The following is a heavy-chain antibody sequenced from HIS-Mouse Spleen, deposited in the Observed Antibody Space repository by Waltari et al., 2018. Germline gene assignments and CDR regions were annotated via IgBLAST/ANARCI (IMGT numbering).Heavy chain of an antibody. D-gene: IGHD5-12*01. J-gene: IGHJ3*02. CDR3: ARDGYSGYGHDAFDI. V-gene: IGHV4-39*07. CDR2: IYYSGST. Sequence: QLQLQESGPGLVKPSETLSLTCTVSGGSISRSSSYWGGIRQPPGKGLGWIGSIYYSGSTYYNPSLKSRVTISVDTSKNQFSLKLSSVTAADTAVYYCARDGYSGYGHDAFDIWGQGTMVTVSS. CDR1: GGSISRSSSY.